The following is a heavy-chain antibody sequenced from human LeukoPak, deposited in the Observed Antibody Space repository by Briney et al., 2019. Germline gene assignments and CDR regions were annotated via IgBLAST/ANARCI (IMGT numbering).Heavy chain of an antibody. CDR1: GFTFDDYG. CDR3: ARVPYSSSWAYFDY. D-gene: IGHD6-13*01. J-gene: IGHJ4*02. Sequence: GGSLRLSCAASGFTFDDYGMSWVRQAPGKGLEWVSGINWNGGSTGYADSVKGRFTISRDNAKNSLYLQMNSLRAEDTAVYYCARVPYSSSWAYFDYWGQGTLVTVSS. CDR2: INWNGGST. V-gene: IGHV3-20*04.